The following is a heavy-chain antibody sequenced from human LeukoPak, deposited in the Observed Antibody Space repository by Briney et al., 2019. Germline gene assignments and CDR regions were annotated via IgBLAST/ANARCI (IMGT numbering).Heavy chain of an antibody. J-gene: IGHJ4*02. CDR1: GGSFTGYF. CDR2: INDRGTT. V-gene: IGHV4-34*01. Sequence: SETLSLTCAVYGGSFTGYFWNWIRQSPGKGLEWIAEINDRGTTNYDPSLKSRVTVSVDTSKNQFSLKLTSVTAADTGVYYCARDPTTVVTVPYYFDFWGQGTPVTVSS. D-gene: IGHD4-23*01. CDR3: ARDPTTVVTVPYYFDF.